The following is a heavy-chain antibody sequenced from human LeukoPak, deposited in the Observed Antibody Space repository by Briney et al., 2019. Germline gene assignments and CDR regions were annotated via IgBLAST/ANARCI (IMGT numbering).Heavy chain of an antibody. D-gene: IGHD2-2*01. CDR3: AKDVYDIVVVPAAAIDY. CDR1: GFTFSSYW. Sequence: GGSLRLSCAASGFTFSSYWMHWVRQAPGKGLVWVSRINSDGSSTSYADSVKGRFTISRDNAKNTLYLQMNSLRAEDTAVYYCAKDVYDIVVVPAAAIDYWGQGTLVTVSS. V-gene: IGHV3-74*01. CDR2: INSDGSST. J-gene: IGHJ4*02.